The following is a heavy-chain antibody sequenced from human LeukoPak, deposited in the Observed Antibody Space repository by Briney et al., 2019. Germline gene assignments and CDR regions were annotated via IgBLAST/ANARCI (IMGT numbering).Heavy chain of an antibody. D-gene: IGHD6-6*01. CDR1: GFTFSSYS. J-gene: IGHJ4*02. CDR3: ASLSSPTDY. Sequence: GGSLRLSCAASGFTFSSYSMNWVRQAPGKGLEWVSSISSSSSYIYYADSVKGRFTISRDDAKNSLYLQMNSLRAEDTAVYYCASLSSPTDYWGQGTLVTVSS. V-gene: IGHV3-21*01. CDR2: ISSSSSYI.